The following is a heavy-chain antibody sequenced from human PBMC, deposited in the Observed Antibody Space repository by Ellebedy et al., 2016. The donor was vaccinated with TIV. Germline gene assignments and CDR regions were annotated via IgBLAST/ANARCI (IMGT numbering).Heavy chain of an antibody. CDR3: ARLQQLVPVFDY. CDR1: GGSISSSSYY. CDR2: IYYSGST. V-gene: IGHV4-39*01. D-gene: IGHD6-13*01. J-gene: IGHJ4*02. Sequence: SETLSLXXTVSGGSISSSSYYWGWIRQPPGKGLEWIGSIYYSGSTYYNPSLKSRVTISVDTSKNQFSLKLSSVTAADTAVYYCARLQQLVPVFDYWGQGTLVTVSS.